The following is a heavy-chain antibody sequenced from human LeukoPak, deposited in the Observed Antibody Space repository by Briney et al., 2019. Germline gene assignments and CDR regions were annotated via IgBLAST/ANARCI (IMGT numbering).Heavy chain of an antibody. CDR1: GFTFDDYA. CDR3: AKDSRDSYGYDFDY. Sequence: GRSLRLSCAASGFTFDDYAMHWVRQALGKGLEWVSGISWNSGSIGYADSVKGRFTISRDNAKNSLYLQMNSLRAEDTALYYCAKDSRDSYGYDFDYWGQGTLVTVSS. J-gene: IGHJ4*02. V-gene: IGHV3-9*01. CDR2: ISWNSGSI. D-gene: IGHD5-18*01.